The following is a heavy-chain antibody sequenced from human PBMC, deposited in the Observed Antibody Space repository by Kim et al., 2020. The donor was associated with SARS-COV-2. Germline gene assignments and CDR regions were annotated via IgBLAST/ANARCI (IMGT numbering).Heavy chain of an antibody. V-gene: IGHV3-23*01. J-gene: IGHJ5*01. D-gene: IGHD3-3*01. Sequence: QGRFTISRDNSKNTLYLQMDSLRTEDTAVYYCAKDLVRGLSYSTWFDSWGQGTLVSVSS. CDR3: AKDLVRGLSYSTWFDS.